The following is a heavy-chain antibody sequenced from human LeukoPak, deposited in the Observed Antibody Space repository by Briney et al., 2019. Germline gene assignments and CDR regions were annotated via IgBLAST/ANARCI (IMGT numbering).Heavy chain of an antibody. CDR2: IYHSGST. D-gene: IGHD1-26*01. V-gene: IGHV4-38-2*02. CDR1: GYSISSGYY. J-gene: IGHJ4*02. Sequence: SETLSLTCTVSGYSISSGYYWGWIRQPPGKGREGIGSIYHSGSTYYNPSLKSRVTISVDTSKNQFSLKLSSVTAADTAVYYCARARSGKWGFDYWGQGTLVTVSS. CDR3: ARARSGKWGFDY.